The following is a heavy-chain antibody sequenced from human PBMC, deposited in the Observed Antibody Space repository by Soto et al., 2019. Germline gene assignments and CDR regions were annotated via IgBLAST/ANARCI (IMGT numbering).Heavy chain of an antibody. CDR1: GGSISSGDYY. J-gene: IGHJ5*02. CDR3: ASGATPNREFWFDP. CDR2: IYYSGST. V-gene: IGHV4-30-4*01. D-gene: IGHD1-26*01. Sequence: LSLTCTVSGGSISSGDYYWSWIRQPPGKGLEWIGYIYYSGSTYYNPSLKSRVTISVDTSKNQFSLKLSSVTAADTAVYYCASGATPNREFWFDPWGQGTLVTVSS.